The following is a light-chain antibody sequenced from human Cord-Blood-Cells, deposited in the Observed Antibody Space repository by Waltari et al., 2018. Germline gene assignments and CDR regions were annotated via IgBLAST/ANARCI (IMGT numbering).Light chain of an antibody. CDR1: SPNIGSNY. J-gene: IGLJ1*01. V-gene: IGLV1-47*01. Sequence: QSVLTQPPSASGTPGQRVTISCSGSSPNIGSNYVYWYQQPPGTAPKPPIYRNNQRPSGVPDRFSGSKSGTSASLAISGLRSEDEADYYCAAWDDSLRVFGTGTKVTVL. CDR2: RNN. CDR3: AAWDDSLRV.